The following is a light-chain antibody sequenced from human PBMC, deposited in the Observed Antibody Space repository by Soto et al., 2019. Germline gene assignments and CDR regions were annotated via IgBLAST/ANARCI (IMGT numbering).Light chain of an antibody. CDR1: QSVDTTF. Sequence: EIVLTQSPGSLSLSPGQRATLSCRASQSVDTTFFAWYQKKPGQAPRLLIYGASKRATGIPDRFSGSGSGTDFTLMISRLEPEDCAVYYCQQYMSSVTFGQGTKVEIK. CDR2: GAS. CDR3: QQYMSSVT. V-gene: IGKV3-20*01. J-gene: IGKJ1*01.